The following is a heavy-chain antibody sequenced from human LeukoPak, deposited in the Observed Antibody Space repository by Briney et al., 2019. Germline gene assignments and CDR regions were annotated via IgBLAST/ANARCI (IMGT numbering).Heavy chain of an antibody. J-gene: IGHJ4*02. CDR2: VNGNGRST. Sequence: GGSLRLSCATSGFSVSSYWLHWVRQSPAKGLVWVSRVNGNGRSTSYADSVKGRFTISRDNAKNSLYLQMNSLRAEDTAVYYCSTAKFDNWGQGTLVTVSS. CDR3: STAKFDN. CDR1: GFSVSSYW. V-gene: IGHV3-74*01.